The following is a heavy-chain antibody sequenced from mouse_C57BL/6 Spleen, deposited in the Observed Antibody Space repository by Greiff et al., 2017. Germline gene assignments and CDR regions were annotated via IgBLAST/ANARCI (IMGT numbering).Heavy chain of an antibody. CDR1: GFSLTSYG. D-gene: IGHD2-3*01. J-gene: IGHJ4*01. Sequence: VQVVESGPGLVQPSQSLSITCTVSGFSLTSYGVHWVRQSPGKGLEWLGVIWRGGSTDYNAAFMSRLSITKDNSKSQVFFKMNSLQADDTAIYYCANYDPDYYAMDYWGQGTSVTVSS. CDR3: ANYDPDYYAMDY. CDR2: IWRGGST. V-gene: IGHV2-5*01.